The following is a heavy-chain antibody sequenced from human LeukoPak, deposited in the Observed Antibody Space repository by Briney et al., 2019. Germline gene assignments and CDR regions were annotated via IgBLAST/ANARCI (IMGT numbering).Heavy chain of an antibody. CDR2: IYSGGST. CDR1: GFTVSSNY. V-gene: IGHV3-66*01. D-gene: IGHD3-10*01. Sequence: GGSLRLSCAASGFTVSSNYMNWVRQAPGKGLEWVSVIYSGGSTYYADSVMGRFTISRDNAKNSLYLQMNSLRAEDTAVYYCARSPNYKGYFDYWGQGTLVTVSS. J-gene: IGHJ4*02. CDR3: ARSPNYKGYFDY.